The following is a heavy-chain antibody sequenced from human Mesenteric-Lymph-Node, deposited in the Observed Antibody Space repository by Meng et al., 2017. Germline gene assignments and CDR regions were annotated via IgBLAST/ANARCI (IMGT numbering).Heavy chain of an antibody. CDR1: GGSFSGSY. V-gene: IGHV4-34*01. Sequence: QVRVKQGVAGLLKPSETLSLTCAVYGGSFSGSYWSWIRQPPGKGLEWIGEINHSGSTNYNPSLKNRVTISVDTSKNQFSLKLSSVTAADTAVYYCAYSGSYYPDYWGQGTLVTVSS. D-gene: IGHD1-26*01. J-gene: IGHJ4*02. CDR2: INHSGST. CDR3: AYSGSYYPDY.